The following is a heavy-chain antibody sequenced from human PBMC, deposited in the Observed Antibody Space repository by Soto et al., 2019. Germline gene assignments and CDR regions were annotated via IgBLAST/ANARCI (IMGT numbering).Heavy chain of an antibody. CDR1: GDSVSSVTAT. J-gene: IGHJ2*01. V-gene: IGHV6-1*01. CDR2: TYYRSKWYN. CDR3: ARDGSGFHWYFDV. Sequence: QVQLQQSGPGLVKPSQTISLMCDISGDSVSSVTATWSWIRQSPSRGLEWVGRTYYRSKWYNDYAVSVKSRVVITPDTSKHQLTLQLNSVTPEDTAVYFCARDGSGFHWYFDVWGRGTLVNVSS. D-gene: IGHD6-19*01.